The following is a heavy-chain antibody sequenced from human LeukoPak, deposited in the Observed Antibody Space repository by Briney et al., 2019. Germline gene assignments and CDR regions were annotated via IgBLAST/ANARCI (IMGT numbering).Heavy chain of an antibody. CDR3: ARAAAGTRPFDY. V-gene: IGHV3-7*01. CDR1: GFIFSSFG. J-gene: IGHJ4*02. D-gene: IGHD6-13*01. CDR2: IKQDGSEK. Sequence: GGSLRLSCAASGFIFSSFGVHWVRQAPGKGLEWVANIKQDGSEKYYVDSVKGRITISRDNAKNSLYLQMNSLRAEDTAVYYCARAAAGTRPFDYWGQGTLVTVSS.